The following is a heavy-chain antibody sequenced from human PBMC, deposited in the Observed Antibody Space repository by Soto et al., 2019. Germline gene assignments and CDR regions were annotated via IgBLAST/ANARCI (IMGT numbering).Heavy chain of an antibody. V-gene: IGHV1-46*01. CDR2: INPTGGRI. CDR3: ARSAGGVYGIIIGGGNWFAP. CDR1: GDTFPSYY. J-gene: IGHJ5*02. D-gene: IGHD3-16*01. Sequence: SEQVSFKVPGDTFPSYYMHWVRKAPGHGLEWMGVINPTGGRIRSAQKCQGRVTMTSDTSRSTVYMELTGLTSEDTAVYYCARSAGGVYGIIIGGGNWFAPWGQRTLVIVSA.